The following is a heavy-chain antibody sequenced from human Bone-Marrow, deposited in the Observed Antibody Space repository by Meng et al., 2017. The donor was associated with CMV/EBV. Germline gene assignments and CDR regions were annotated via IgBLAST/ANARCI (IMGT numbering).Heavy chain of an antibody. V-gene: IGHV1-18*01. CDR3: ARRSYYPDYYYYGMDV. Sequence: ASVKVSCKASGYTFTSYGISWVRQAPGQGLEWMGWISAYNGNTNYAQKLQGRVTTTTDTSTSTAYMELRSLRSDDTAVYYCARRSYYPDYYYYGMDVWGQGTTVTVSS. CDR1: GYTFTSYG. D-gene: IGHD1-26*01. J-gene: IGHJ6*02. CDR2: ISAYNGNT.